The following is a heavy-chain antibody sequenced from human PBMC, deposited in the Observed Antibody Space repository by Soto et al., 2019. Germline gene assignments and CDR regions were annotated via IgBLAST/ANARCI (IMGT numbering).Heavy chain of an antibody. D-gene: IGHD6-13*01. Sequence: ASVKVSGKASGYTFTSYDINWVRQATGQGLEWMGWMNPNSGNTGYAQKFQGRVTMTRNTSISTAYMELSSLRSEDTAVYYCVGIIAAAPHFDYWGEGTLVTVSS. CDR3: VGIIAAAPHFDY. CDR2: MNPNSGNT. V-gene: IGHV1-8*01. CDR1: GYTFTSYD. J-gene: IGHJ4*02.